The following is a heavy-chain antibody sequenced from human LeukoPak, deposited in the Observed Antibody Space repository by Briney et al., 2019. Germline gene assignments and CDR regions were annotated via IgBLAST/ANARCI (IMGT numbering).Heavy chain of an antibody. D-gene: IGHD3-9*01. Sequence: ASVKVSCKASGYTFTSYDINWVRQATGQGLEWMGWMNPNSGNTGYAQKFQGRVTMTRNTSISTAYMELSSLRSDDTAVYYCARVDILTGYYFFDYWGQGTLVTVSS. V-gene: IGHV1-8*01. CDR2: MNPNSGNT. J-gene: IGHJ4*02. CDR1: GYTFTSYD. CDR3: ARVDILTGYYFFDY.